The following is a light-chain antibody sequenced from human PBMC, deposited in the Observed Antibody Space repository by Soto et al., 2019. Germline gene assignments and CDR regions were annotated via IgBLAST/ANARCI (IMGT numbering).Light chain of an antibody. CDR2: AAS. J-gene: IGKJ1*01. CDR3: QQSYSTPRT. CDR1: QSISSY. V-gene: IGKV1-39*01. Sequence: DIQMTQSPSSLSASVGDRVTITCRASQSISSYLNWYQQKPGKAPKLLMYAASSLQSEVPSRFSGSGSGTDFTLTISSLQPEDFATYYCQQSYSTPRTFGQGTKVESK.